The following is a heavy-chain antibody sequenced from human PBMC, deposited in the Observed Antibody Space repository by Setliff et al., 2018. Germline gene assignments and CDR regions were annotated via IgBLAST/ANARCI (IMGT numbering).Heavy chain of an antibody. CDR2: IKQDGSEE. Sequence: LRLSCTASGFTFNKHWMTWVRQAPGKGLEWVANIKQDGSEEYYVDSVRGRFTISRDNAHNSLYLQMNNLRAEDTAVYYCAKREIIAVTRWFDPWGQGTLVTVSS. D-gene: IGHD2-15*01. J-gene: IGHJ5*02. CDR1: GFTFNKHW. CDR3: AKREIIAVTRWFDP. V-gene: IGHV3-7*03.